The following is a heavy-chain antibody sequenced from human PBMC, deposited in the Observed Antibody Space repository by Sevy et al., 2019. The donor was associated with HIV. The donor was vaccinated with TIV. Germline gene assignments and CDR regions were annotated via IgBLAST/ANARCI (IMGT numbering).Heavy chain of an antibody. CDR2: FDPEDGET. V-gene: IGHV1-24*01. CDR3: AALSGSYDALTDAFDI. D-gene: IGHD1-26*01. Sequence: ASVKVSCKVSGYTLTELSMHWVRQAPGKGLEWMGGFDPEDGETIYPQKFQGRVTMTEDTSTDTAYMELSSLRSEDTAVYYCAALSGSYDALTDAFDIWGQGTMVTVS. J-gene: IGHJ3*02. CDR1: GYTLTELS.